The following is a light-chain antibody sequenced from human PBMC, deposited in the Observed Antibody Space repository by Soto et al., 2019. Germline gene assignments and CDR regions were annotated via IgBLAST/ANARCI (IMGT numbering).Light chain of an antibody. CDR2: GAS. CDR3: QPYGSSLLFT. Sequence: ETVLTQSPGSLSLSPGKRATLTCRARQSFSSGYLAWYQQKPGQAPRLLIYGASSRATGTPDRFSGSGSGTDFTLTISRLEPEDFAVYYCQPYGSSLLFTFGPGTKVDI. V-gene: IGKV3-20*01. CDR1: QSFSSGY. J-gene: IGKJ3*01.